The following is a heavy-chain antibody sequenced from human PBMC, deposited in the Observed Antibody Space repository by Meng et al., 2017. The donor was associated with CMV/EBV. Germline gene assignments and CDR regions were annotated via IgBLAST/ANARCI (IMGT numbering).Heavy chain of an antibody. J-gene: IGHJ3*02. CDR1: GGSLSGYY. V-gene: IGHV4-34*01. D-gene: IGHD3-10*01. CDR2: INHSGST. CDR3: ARGYGSGSYRIEGVAFDI. Sequence: VQLQRWGAGLLKPSETLSLTCAVYGGSLSGYYWSWIRQPPGKGLEWIGEINHSGSTNYNPSLKSRVTISVDTSKNQFSLKLSSVTAADTAVYYCARGYGSGSYRIEGVAFDIWGQGTMVTVSS.